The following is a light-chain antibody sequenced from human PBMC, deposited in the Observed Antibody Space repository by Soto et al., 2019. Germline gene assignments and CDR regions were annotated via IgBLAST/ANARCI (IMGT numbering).Light chain of an antibody. CDR2: DNT. CDR3: QSYDSTLTVV. J-gene: IGLJ2*01. V-gene: IGLV1-40*01. Sequence: QSVLTQPPSVSGAPGQRVTISCTGSSSNIGAGYDVHWYQQLPGTAPKLLIYDNTNRPSGVPERFSGSKSGTSASLAITGLQAEDEADYYCQSYDSTLTVVFGGGTKLTVL. CDR1: SSNIGAGYD.